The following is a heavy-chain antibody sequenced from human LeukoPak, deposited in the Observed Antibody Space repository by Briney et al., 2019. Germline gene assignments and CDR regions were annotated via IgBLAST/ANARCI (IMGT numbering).Heavy chain of an antibody. CDR1: GGTLSSYA. CDR2: ISAYNGNT. D-gene: IGHD6-13*01. J-gene: IGHJ6*02. Sequence: GASVKVSCKASGGTLSSYAISWVRQAPGQGLEWMGWISAYNGNTNYAQKLQGRVTMTTDTSTSTAYMELRSLRSDDTAVYYCAREMMWVAAAGIYYYYYGMDVWGQGTTVTVSS. CDR3: AREMMWVAAAGIYYYYYGMDV. V-gene: IGHV1-18*01.